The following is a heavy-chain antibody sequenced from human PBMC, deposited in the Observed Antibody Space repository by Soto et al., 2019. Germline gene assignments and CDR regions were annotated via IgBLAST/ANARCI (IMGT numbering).Heavy chain of an antibody. CDR1: GFTFRSYA. CDR3: VKGNWAYSYNNWFDP. Sequence: PGGSLRLSCSASGFTFRSYAIHWVRQAPGKGLEYVSALSGDGRSTYYADSVKGRFTVFRDNSKNTLFLQMSSLRVEDTAVYYCVKGNWAYSYNNWFDPWVQGTLSSVSS. D-gene: IGHD5-18*01. V-gene: IGHV3-64D*06. J-gene: IGHJ5*02. CDR2: LSGDGRST.